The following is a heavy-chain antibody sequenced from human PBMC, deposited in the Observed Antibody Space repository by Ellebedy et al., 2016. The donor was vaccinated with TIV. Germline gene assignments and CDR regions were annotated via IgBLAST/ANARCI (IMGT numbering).Heavy chain of an antibody. CDR1: GFSFSNYD. V-gene: IGHV3-23*01. Sequence: GESLKISCAASGFSFSNYDMSWVRQAPGKRLEWVSAIRGSGGSTFYADSVKGRFTISRDNSKNTLYLQMNSLRAEDTAVYYCAKESAVGQSVGVRFDPWGQGTLVTVSS. CDR3: AKESAVGQSVGVRFDP. CDR2: IRGSGGST. D-gene: IGHD6-19*01. J-gene: IGHJ5*02.